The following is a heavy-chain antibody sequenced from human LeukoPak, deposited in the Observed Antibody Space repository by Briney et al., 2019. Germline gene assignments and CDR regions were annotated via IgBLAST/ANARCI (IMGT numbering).Heavy chain of an antibody. V-gene: IGHV3-9*01. CDR2: ISWDSGSI. CDR1: GFTFVDYA. Sequence: GGSLRLSCAASGFTFVDYAMHWVRQAPGKGLEWVSGISWDSGSIGYAGSVKGRFTISRDNDKNSLYLQMNSLRAEDTALYYCAKGVRMTADNYYDSSGYYYYYYGMDVWGQGTTVTVSS. J-gene: IGHJ6*02. D-gene: IGHD3-22*01. CDR3: AKGVRMTADNYYDSSGYYYYYYGMDV.